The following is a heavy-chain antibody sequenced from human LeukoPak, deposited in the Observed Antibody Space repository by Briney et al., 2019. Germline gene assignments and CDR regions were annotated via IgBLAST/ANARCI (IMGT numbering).Heavy chain of an antibody. V-gene: IGHV3-30*04. J-gene: IGHJ4*02. Sequence: GGSLRLSCTVSGFTVSSNSMSWVRQAPGKGLEWVAVISYDGSNKYYADSVKGRFTISRDNSKNTLYLQMNSLRAEDTAVYYCARGLSYDILTGYFLDYWGQGTLVTVSS. CDR1: GFTVSSNS. CDR2: ISYDGSNK. D-gene: IGHD3-9*01. CDR3: ARGLSYDILTGYFLDY.